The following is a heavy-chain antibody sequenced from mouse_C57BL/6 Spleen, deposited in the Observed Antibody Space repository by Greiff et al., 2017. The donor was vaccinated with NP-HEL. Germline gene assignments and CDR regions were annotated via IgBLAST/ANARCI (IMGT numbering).Heavy chain of an antibody. Sequence: VQLQESGGGLVKPGGSLKLSCAASGFTFSSYAMSWVRQTPEKRLEWVATISDGGSYTYYPDNVKGRFTISRDNAKNNLYLQMSHLKSEDTAMYYCARDRDYGSSPGWFAYWGQGTLVTVSA. CDR3: ARDRDYGSSPGWFAY. D-gene: IGHD1-1*01. V-gene: IGHV5-4*01. J-gene: IGHJ3*01. CDR2: ISDGGSYT. CDR1: GFTFSSYA.